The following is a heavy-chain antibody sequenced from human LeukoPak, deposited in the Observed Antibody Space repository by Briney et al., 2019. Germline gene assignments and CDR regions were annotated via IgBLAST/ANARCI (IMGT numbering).Heavy chain of an antibody. V-gene: IGHV4-34*01. CDR1: GGSFSGYY. CDR3: ARRYYWGSGAFDI. J-gene: IGHJ3*02. D-gene: IGHD1-20*01. Sequence: SETLSLTCAVYGGSFSGYYWSWIRQPPGKGLGWIGEINHSGSTNYNPFLKSRVTISVDTSKNQFSLKLSSVTAADTAVYYCARRYYWGSGAFDIWGQGTMVTVSS. CDR2: INHSGST.